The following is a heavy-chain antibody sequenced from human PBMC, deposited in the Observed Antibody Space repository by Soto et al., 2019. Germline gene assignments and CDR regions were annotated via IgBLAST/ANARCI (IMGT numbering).Heavy chain of an antibody. CDR1: GYSFTSYW. Sequence: GESLKISCKGSGYSFTSYWIGWVRQMPGKGLEWMGIIYPGDSDTRYSPSFQGQVTISADKSISTAYLQWSSLKASDTAMYYCARHEVLDFWSGYYRSYYYYMDVWGKGTTVTVSS. V-gene: IGHV5-51*01. D-gene: IGHD3-3*01. J-gene: IGHJ6*03. CDR3: ARHEVLDFWSGYYRSYYYYMDV. CDR2: IYPGDSDT.